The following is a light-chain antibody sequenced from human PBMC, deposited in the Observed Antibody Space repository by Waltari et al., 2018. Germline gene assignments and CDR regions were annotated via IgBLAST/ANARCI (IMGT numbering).Light chain of an antibody. CDR2: DNN. Sequence: QSVLTQPPSVSAAPGQRVTISCSGSSSNIENNYVSWYQQLPGTAPQLLIYDNNKRPSGFPDRFSGSKSGTSATLDITGLQTGDEADYYCGAWDTSLSTVMFGGGTKLTVL. CDR3: GAWDTSLSTVM. V-gene: IGLV1-51*01. J-gene: IGLJ3*02. CDR1: SSNIENNY.